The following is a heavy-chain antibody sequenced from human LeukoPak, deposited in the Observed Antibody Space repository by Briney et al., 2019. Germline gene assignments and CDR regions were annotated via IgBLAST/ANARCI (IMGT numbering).Heavy chain of an antibody. CDR1: GFSFSSYS. V-gene: IGHV3-21*01. CDR2: ISSSSSYI. Sequence: PGGSLRLSCAASGFSFSSYSMNWVRQAPGKGLEWVSSISSSSSYIYYADSVKGRFTISRDNAKNSLYLQMNSLRAEDTAVYYCARGATKLTTGTAYYFDYWGQGTLVTVSS. J-gene: IGHJ4*02. CDR3: ARGATKLTTGTAYYFDY. D-gene: IGHD1-1*01.